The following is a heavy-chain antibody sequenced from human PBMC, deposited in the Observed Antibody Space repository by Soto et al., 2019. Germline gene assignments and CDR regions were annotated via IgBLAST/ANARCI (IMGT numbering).Heavy chain of an antibody. D-gene: IGHD3-16*01. CDR3: ARGITIGGGLNGVDV. Sequence: QVQLVQSGAEVKKPGASVKVSCKASGYSITRYGISWVRQAPGQGLEWMGWLNTDNGKTYYAQKFQGRVTMAADTSTSIAYMEVRSLTSDDTALYYCARGITIGGGLNGVDVWGQGTTVTFSS. CDR2: LNTDNGKT. CDR1: GYSITRYG. V-gene: IGHV1-18*01. J-gene: IGHJ6*02.